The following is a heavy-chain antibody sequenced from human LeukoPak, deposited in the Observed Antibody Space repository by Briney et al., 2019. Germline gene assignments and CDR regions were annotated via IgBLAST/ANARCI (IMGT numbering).Heavy chain of an antibody. CDR3: ARDECEHNY. J-gene: IGHJ4*02. V-gene: IGHV4-59*11. CDR2: MLYNARS. CDR1: GVSIGSQY. Sequence: SETLSLTCTVSGVSIGSQYWSWIRQTPGKGLEWVGYMLYNARSDYSPSLKSRVSISVDTSKYQFSLKLSSVTEADTAVYYCARDECEHNYWGQGILVTVSS. D-gene: IGHD3-3*01.